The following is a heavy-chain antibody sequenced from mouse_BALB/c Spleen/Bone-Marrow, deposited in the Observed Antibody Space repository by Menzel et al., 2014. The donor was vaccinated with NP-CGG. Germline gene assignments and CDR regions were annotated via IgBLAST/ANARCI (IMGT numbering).Heavy chain of an antibody. Sequence: VQLKESGAELVKPGASVKLSCTASGFNIKDTYMHWVKQRPEQGLEWIGRIDPANGNTKYDPKFQGKATITADTSSNTAYLQRSSLTSEGTAVYYCAMYYYGSSLFAYWGQGTLVTVSA. D-gene: IGHD1-1*01. V-gene: IGHV14-3*02. CDR2: IDPANGNT. CDR3: AMYYYGSSLFAY. CDR1: GFNIKDTY. J-gene: IGHJ3*01.